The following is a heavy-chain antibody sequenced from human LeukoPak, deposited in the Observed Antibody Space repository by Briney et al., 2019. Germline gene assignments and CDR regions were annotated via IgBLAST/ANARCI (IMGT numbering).Heavy chain of an antibody. CDR2: IKQDGSEK. CDR3: ARDGSSSSTFDYYYYMDV. Sequence: GGSLRLSCAASGFTFSSYWMSWVRQAPGKGLEWVANIKQDGSEKYYVDSVKGRFTISRDNAKNSLYLQMNSLRAEDTAVYYCARDGSSSSTFDYYYYMDVWGKGTTVTVSS. CDR1: GFTFSSYW. J-gene: IGHJ6*03. D-gene: IGHD6-6*01. V-gene: IGHV3-7*01.